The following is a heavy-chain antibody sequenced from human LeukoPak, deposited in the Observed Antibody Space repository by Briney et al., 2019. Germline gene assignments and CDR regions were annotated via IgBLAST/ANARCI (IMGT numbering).Heavy chain of an antibody. CDR2: IIPILGIA. V-gene: IGHV1-69*04. D-gene: IGHD2-21*02. CDR1: GGTFSSYS. J-gene: IGHJ2*01. CDR3: ARDAFTAYCGGDCYSWPYWYFDL. Sequence: SVKVSCKASGGTFSSYSISWVRQSPGQGLEWMGRIIPILGIANYAQKFQGRVTITAAKSTSTAYMELSSLRFEDTAVYYCARDAFTAYCGGDCYSWPYWYFDLWGRGTLVTVSS.